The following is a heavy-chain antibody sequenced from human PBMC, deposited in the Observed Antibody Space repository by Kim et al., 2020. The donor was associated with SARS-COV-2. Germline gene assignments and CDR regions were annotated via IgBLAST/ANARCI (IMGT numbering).Heavy chain of an antibody. CDR2: ISYDGSNK. D-gene: IGHD1-26*01. CDR3: ARESVGFDY. J-gene: IGHJ4*02. CDR1: GFTFSSYA. V-gene: IGHV3-30-3*01. Sequence: GGSLRLSCAASGFTFSSYAMHWVRQAPGKGLEWVAVISYDGSNKYYADSVKGRFTISRDNSKNTLYLQMNSLRAEDTAVYYCARESVGFDYWGQGTLVTVSS.